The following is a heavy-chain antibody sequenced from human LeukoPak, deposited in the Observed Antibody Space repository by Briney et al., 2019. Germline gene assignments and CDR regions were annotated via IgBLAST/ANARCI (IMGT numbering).Heavy chain of an antibody. J-gene: IGHJ5*02. V-gene: IGHV7-4-1*02. D-gene: IGHD3-10*01. CDR3: ARDKRRYYGSGSFPGWFDP. CDR2: INTNTGNP. Sequence: GASVKVSCKASGYTFTSYAMNWVRQAPGQGLEWMGWINTNTGNPTYAQGFTGRFVFSLDTSVSTAYLQISSLKAEDTAVYYCARDKRRYYGSGSFPGWFDPWGQGTLVTVSS. CDR1: GYTFTSYA.